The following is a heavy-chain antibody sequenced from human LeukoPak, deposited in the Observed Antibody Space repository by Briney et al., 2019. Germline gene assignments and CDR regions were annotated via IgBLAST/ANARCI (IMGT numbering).Heavy chain of an antibody. CDR3: AKPAKTDYADY. D-gene: IGHD1-14*01. V-gene: IGHV3-7*03. CDR2: IKEDGSDK. J-gene: IGHJ4*02. CDR1: GFRFSTYW. Sequence: GGSLRLSCEVSGFRFSTYWMTWVRQAPGKGLEWVANIKEDGSDKYYVDSVKGRFTISRDNAKNSVYLQMNSLRAEDTAVYYCAKPAKTDYADYWGQGTLVTVSS.